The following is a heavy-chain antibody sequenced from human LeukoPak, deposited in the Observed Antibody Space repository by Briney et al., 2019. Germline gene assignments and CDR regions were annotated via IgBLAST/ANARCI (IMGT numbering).Heavy chain of an antibody. Sequence: TSETLSLTXTVSGGSIGSYYWSWIRQPPGKGLEWMGYIYYSGSTNYNPSLQSRSTISVDTSKNQFSLKLSSVTAADTAVYYCARQKDDYGDYVGWFDPWGQGTLVTVSS. J-gene: IGHJ5*02. CDR3: ARQKDDYGDYVGWFDP. V-gene: IGHV4-59*01. CDR1: GGSIGSYY. D-gene: IGHD4-17*01. CDR2: IYYSGST.